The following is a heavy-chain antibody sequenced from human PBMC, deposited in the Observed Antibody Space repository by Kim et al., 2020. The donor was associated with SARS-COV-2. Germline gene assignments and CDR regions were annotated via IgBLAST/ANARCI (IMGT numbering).Heavy chain of an antibody. Sequence: LQGRVTMTTDTSTSTAYMELRSLRSDDTAVYYCARVMSYGGTRANGAFDIWGQGTMVTVSS. CDR3: ARVMSYGGTRANGAFDI. J-gene: IGHJ3*02. V-gene: IGHV1-18*01. D-gene: IGHD4-17*01.